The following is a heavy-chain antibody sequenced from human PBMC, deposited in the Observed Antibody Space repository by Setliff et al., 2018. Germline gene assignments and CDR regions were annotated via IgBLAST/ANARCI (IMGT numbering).Heavy chain of an antibody. Sequence: PGGSLRLSCAASGFTFGDYAMSWVRQAPGKGLEWVGFIRSEAYGGTTQYAASVQGRFAISRDDSKNALYLQMNSLRPEDTAVYYCAKDSLSGWSAVDYWGQGTLVTVSS. D-gene: IGHD6-19*01. J-gene: IGHJ4*02. CDR3: AKDSLSGWSAVDY. CDR2: IRSEAYGGTT. V-gene: IGHV3-49*04. CDR1: GFTFGDYA.